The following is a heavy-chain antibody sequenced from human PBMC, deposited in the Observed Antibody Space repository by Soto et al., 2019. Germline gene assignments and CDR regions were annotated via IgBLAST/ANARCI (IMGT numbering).Heavy chain of an antibody. CDR2: AHYGGSG. CDR3: ARELWFGELSPGY. V-gene: IGHV4-61*01. CDR1: GVSVSSGSFH. Sequence: SETLSLTCIVSGVSVSSGSFHCNWIRQSPGKGLEWIGYAHYGGSGNYDLSLKSRLTISVDTSKNQFFLKLTSVTAADTAVYYCARELWFGELSPGYWGQGTLVTVSS. J-gene: IGHJ4*02. D-gene: IGHD3-10*01.